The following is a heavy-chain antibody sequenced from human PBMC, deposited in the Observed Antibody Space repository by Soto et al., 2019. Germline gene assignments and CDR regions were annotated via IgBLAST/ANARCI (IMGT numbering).Heavy chain of an antibody. CDR3: AKGSRLSTDYYYYYYMDV. Sequence: EVQLLESGGRLVQPGGSLRLSCAASGFTFSSYAMRWVCQAPGKGLEWVAAISGSGGSTYYADSVQGRFTIGRDNSKNTLYLHMNSLKAEDTAVYYCAKGSRLSTDYYYYYYMDVWGKGTTVTVSS. J-gene: IGHJ6*03. V-gene: IGHV3-23*01. D-gene: IGHD4-17*01. CDR2: ISGSGGST. CDR1: GFTFSSYA.